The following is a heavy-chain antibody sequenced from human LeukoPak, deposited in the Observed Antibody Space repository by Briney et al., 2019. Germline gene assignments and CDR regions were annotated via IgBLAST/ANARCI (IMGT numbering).Heavy chain of an antibody. CDR2: IYEGETT. J-gene: IGHJ4*02. V-gene: IGHV4-38-2*02. CDR1: GYSISSGHY. Sequence: SETLSLTCTVSGYSISSGHYWGWIRQPPGKGLEWIGSIYEGETTYYNPSLKTRLTISLDTSKNQFSLKLSSVTAADTAVYYCTSNWSDFDYWGQGILVTVSS. CDR3: TSNWSDFDY. D-gene: IGHD1-1*01.